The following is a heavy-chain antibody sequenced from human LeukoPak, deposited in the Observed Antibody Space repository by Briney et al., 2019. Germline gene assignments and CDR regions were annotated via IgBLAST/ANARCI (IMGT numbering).Heavy chain of an antibody. CDR3: ARYCSIGSYFDY. CDR1: GFTFSIYW. D-gene: IGHD2-15*01. V-gene: IGHV3-7*04. J-gene: IGHJ4*02. CDR2: INQDGSEE. Sequence: GGSLRLSCAASGFTFSIYWMSWVRQAPGKGLEWVANINQDGSEEYYVDSLKGRFTISRDNAKNSLYLQMNSLRADDTAVYYCARYCSIGSYFDYWGQGTLVTVVS.